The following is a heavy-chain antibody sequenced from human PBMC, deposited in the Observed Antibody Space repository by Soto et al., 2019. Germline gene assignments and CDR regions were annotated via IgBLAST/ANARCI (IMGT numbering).Heavy chain of an antibody. V-gene: IGHV4-31*03. D-gene: IGHD4-4*01. CDR2: IYYSGST. CDR3: AQNFLQDYYYGMDV. J-gene: IGHJ6*02. CDR1: GGSISSGGYY. Sequence: QVQLQESGPGLVKPSQTLSLTCTVSGGSISSGGYYWSWIRQHPGKGLEWIGYIYYSGSTYYNPSLKSRVTISVDTSKNQFSLKLSSVTAADTAVYYCAQNFLQDYYYGMDVWGQGTTVTVSS.